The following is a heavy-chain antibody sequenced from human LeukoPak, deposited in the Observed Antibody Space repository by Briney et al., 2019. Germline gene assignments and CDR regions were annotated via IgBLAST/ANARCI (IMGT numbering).Heavy chain of an antibody. J-gene: IGHJ3*02. Sequence: ASVKVSCKASGYTFTSYYIHWVRQAPGQGLEWMGIINPSGGSTSYAQKFQGRVTMTRDTSTSTVYMELRRLRSEDTAVYYCARDETYYYDSSGYSHDAFDIWGQGTMVTVSS. CDR2: INPSGGST. CDR3: ARDETYYYDSSGYSHDAFDI. V-gene: IGHV1-46*01. CDR1: GYTFTSYY. D-gene: IGHD3-22*01.